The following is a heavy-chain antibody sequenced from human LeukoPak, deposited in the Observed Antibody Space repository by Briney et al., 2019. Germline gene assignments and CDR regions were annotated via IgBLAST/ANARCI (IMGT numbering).Heavy chain of an antibody. CDR1: GLTFSSYS. CDR3: AKDPPLNYYDSSGYHDAFDI. Sequence: PGGSLRLSCAASGLTFSSYSMHWVRQAPGKGLEGVTLISYDGSHKYYADSVKGRFTISRDNSKNTLYLQMNSLRTEDTAVYYCAKDPPLNYYDSSGYHDAFDIWGQGTMVTVSS. V-gene: IGHV3-30*04. J-gene: IGHJ3*02. D-gene: IGHD3-22*01. CDR2: ISYDGSHK.